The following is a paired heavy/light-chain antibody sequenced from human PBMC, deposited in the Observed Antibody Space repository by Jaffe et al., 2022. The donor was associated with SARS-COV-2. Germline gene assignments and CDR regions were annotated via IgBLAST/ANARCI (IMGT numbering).Heavy chain of an antibody. CDR1: GYTFTSYG. D-gene: IGHD1-26*01. V-gene: IGHV1-18*01. Sequence: QVQLLQSGGEVKKPGASVTVSCKASGYTFTSYGISWLRQAPGQGLEWMGWISPYNGNTNYAQKLQGRVTMTTETSTSTAYMELRSLTSDDTAVYYCARESGYSGGVGVEDSWGQGTLVTVSS. J-gene: IGHJ4*02. CDR2: ISPYNGNT. CDR3: ARESGYSGGVGVEDS.
Light chain of an antibody. CDR2: DVN. Sequence: QSDLTQPASVSGSPGQSITISCTGTRSDVGGYNYVSWYQQHPGKAPKLMIYDVNNRPSGVSKRFSGSKSGSTASLTISGLQAEDEADYYCSSYSSSTTLVVFGGGTQLTVL. V-gene: IGLV2-14*01. J-gene: IGLJ2*01. CDR1: RSDVGGYNY. CDR3: SSYSSSTTLVV.